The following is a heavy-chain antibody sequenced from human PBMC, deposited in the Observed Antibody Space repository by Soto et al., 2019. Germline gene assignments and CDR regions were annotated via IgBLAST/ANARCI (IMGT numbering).Heavy chain of an antibody. CDR2: ISSTTNYI. J-gene: IGHJ4*02. Sequence: PGGSLRLSCAASGFIFTRYSMNWVRQAPGKGLEWVSSISSTTNYIYYGDSMKGRFTISRDNAKNSLYLEINSLRAEDTAVYYCARESEDLTSNFDYWGQGTLVTV. V-gene: IGHV3-21*06. CDR1: GFIFTRYS. CDR3: ARESEDLTSNFDY.